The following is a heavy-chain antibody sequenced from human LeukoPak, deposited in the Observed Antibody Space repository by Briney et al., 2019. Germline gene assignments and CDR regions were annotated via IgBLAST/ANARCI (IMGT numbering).Heavy chain of an antibody. CDR3: ARVVYSYGLVYMDV. CDR2: ISGSGGST. Sequence: GGSLRLSCAASGFTFSSYAMSWVRQAPGKGLEWVSAISGSGGSTYYADSVKGRFTISRDNSKNTLYLQMNSLRAEDTAVYYCARVVYSYGLVYMDVWGNGTTVTVSS. D-gene: IGHD5-18*01. J-gene: IGHJ6*03. CDR1: GFTFSSYA. V-gene: IGHV3-23*01.